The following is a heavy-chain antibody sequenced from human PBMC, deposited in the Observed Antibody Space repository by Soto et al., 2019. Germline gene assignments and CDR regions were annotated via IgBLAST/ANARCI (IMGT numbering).Heavy chain of an antibody. CDR2: VSPPFRTS. CDR1: GVSFNNNG. D-gene: IGHD3-10*01. J-gene: IGHJ6*02. V-gene: IGHV1-69*01. Sequence: QVQLVQSGAEVKKPESSVKVSCKTSGVSFNNNGIGWVRQAPGHGLEWMGGVSPPFRTSNYARKFQGRISITADASTGTVNMELSSLTSEDTAQYYCARVLYYGSGSYFPYGMDVWGQGTTVTVSS. CDR3: ARVLYYGSGSYFPYGMDV.